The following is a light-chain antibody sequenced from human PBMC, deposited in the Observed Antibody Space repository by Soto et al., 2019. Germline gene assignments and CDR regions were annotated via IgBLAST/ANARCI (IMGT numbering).Light chain of an antibody. CDR2: GAS. V-gene: IGKV3-20*01. CDR1: QSVSSTY. CDR3: QQYGSPPWT. J-gene: IGKJ1*01. Sequence: PGERATLSCRASQSVSSTYLAWYQQKPGQAPRLLIYGASSRAAGIPDRFSGSGSGTDFTLTISRLEPEDFAVYYCQQYGSPPWTFGQGTKVEIK.